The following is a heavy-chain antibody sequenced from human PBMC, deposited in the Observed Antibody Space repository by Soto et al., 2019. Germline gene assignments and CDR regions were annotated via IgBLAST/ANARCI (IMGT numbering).Heavy chain of an antibody. Sequence: GGSLRLSCTASGFTFGDYAMSWFRQAPGKGLEWVGFIRSKAYGGTTEYAASVKGRFTISRDDSKSIAYLQMNSLKTEDTAVYYCTRDAPRYSGSYYGGTYYFDYWGQGTLVTVSS. D-gene: IGHD1-26*01. V-gene: IGHV3-49*03. CDR1: GFTFGDYA. CDR2: IRSKAYGGTT. J-gene: IGHJ4*02. CDR3: TRDAPRYSGSYYGGTYYFDY.